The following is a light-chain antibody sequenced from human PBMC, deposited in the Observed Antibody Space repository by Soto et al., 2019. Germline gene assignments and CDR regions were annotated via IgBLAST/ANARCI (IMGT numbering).Light chain of an antibody. CDR1: QRLSSN. CDR3: QQYINWPRT. CDR2: GAS. V-gene: IGKV3-15*01. Sequence: EKVLTQSPVTLSVSPGERVTLSCRASQRLSSNLAWYQQRPGQAPRLLIYGASIRATDIPARFIGSGSGTEFTLIIRSLQSEDFAVYYCQQYINWPRTFGQGTKVDIK. J-gene: IGKJ1*01.